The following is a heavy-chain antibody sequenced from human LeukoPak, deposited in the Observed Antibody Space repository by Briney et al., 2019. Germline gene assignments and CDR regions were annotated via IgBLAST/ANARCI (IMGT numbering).Heavy chain of an antibody. V-gene: IGHV4-59*08. D-gene: IGHD5-12*01. Sequence: PSETLSLTCTVSGGSISSYYWSWIRQPPGKGLEWIGYIYYSGSTNYNPSLKSRVTISVDTSKNQFSLKLSSVTAADTAVYYCARVVSGYVYNFDYWGQGTLVTVSS. CDR1: GGSISSYY. CDR2: IYYSGST. CDR3: ARVVSGYVYNFDY. J-gene: IGHJ4*02.